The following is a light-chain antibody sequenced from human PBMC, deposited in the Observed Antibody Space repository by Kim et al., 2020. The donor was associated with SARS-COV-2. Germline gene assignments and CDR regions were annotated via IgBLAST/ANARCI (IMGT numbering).Light chain of an antibody. CDR1: QSISSS. CDR2: GAS. V-gene: IGKV1-39*01. Sequence: DVQMTQFPSSLSASVGDTVTISCRASQSISSSLNWYQQGRGKAPRLLIYGASILQSGVSSRFSGSGSGTDFTLTISNLQLEDFATYFCQRSYSISLSFGQGTKVDIK. CDR3: QRSYSISLS. J-gene: IGKJ1*01.